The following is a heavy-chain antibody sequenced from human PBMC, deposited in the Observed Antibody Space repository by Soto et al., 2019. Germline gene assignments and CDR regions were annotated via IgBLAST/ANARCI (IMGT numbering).Heavy chain of an antibody. Sequence: ASVKVSCKASGYTFTNNDIHWVRQATGQGLEWMGWMNPNSGNTGHAQNFKGRLTMTRQKSVSTAYMELSNLRSEDTAVYYCARGMHNPDYAVYFDHWGQGTPVTVSS. CDR2: MNPNSGNT. CDR1: GYTFTNND. J-gene: IGHJ4*02. D-gene: IGHD4-17*01. CDR3: ARGMHNPDYAVYFDH. V-gene: IGHV1-8*01.